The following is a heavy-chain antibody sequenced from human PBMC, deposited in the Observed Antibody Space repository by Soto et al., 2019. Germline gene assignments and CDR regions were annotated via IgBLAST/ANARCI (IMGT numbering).Heavy chain of an antibody. Sequence: SVKVSCKASGGTFSSYAISWVRQAPGQGLEWMGGIIPIFGTANYAQKFQGRVTITADKSTSTAYMELSSPRSEDTAVYYCAREGDYYDSSGSWGQGTLVPVSS. CDR3: AREGDYYDSSGS. J-gene: IGHJ5*02. CDR1: GGTFSSYA. V-gene: IGHV1-69*06. CDR2: IIPIFGTA. D-gene: IGHD3-22*01.